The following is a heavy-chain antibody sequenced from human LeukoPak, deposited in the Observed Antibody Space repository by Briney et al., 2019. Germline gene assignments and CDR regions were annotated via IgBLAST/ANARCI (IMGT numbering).Heavy chain of an antibody. J-gene: IGHJ6*02. D-gene: IGHD3-3*01. CDR2: IWYDGSNK. V-gene: IGHV3-33*01. CDR3: ARDEYDFWSGYYYGMDV. CDR1: GFTFSSYG. Sequence: GGSLRLSCAASGFTFSSYGMHWVRQAPGKGLEWVAVIWYDGSNKYYADSVKGRFTISRDNSKNTLYLQMNSLRAEDTAVYYCARDEYDFWSGYYYGMDVWGQGTTVTVS.